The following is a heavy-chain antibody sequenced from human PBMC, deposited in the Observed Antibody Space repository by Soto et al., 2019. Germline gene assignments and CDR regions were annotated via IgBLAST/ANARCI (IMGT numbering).Heavy chain of an antibody. D-gene: IGHD1-26*01. Sequence: PGGSLRLSCAASGLDFSSEVMCWVRQAPGKGLEWVSSISGSGRTIYHADSMRGRFAISRDNSNNSLYLQLNNLRVDDTAVYYCAKVGPSYYYGMDVWGQGTTVTVSS. CDR3: AKVGPSYYYGMDV. J-gene: IGHJ6*02. V-gene: IGHV3-23*01. CDR2: ISGSGRTI. CDR1: GLDFSSEV.